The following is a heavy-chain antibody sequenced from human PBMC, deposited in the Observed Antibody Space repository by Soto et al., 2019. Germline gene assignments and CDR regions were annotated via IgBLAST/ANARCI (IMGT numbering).Heavy chain of an antibody. Sequence: GASVKVSCKASGCTFSSYAISCVRQAPGQVLEWMGGIIPIFGTANYAQKFQGRVTITADESTSTAYMELSSLRSEDTAVYYCARSWCTNGVCYTHFDYWGQGTLVTVSS. CDR2: IIPIFGTA. V-gene: IGHV1-69*13. CDR1: GCTFSSYA. J-gene: IGHJ4*02. D-gene: IGHD2-8*01. CDR3: ARSWCTNGVCYTHFDY.